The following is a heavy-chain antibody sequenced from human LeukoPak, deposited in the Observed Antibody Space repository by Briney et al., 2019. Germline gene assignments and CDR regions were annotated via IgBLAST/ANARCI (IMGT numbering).Heavy chain of an antibody. CDR1: GGSISSSNW. CDR3: ARQYYYDSSGYYGTSDY. J-gene: IGHJ4*02. CDR2: IYHSGST. Sequence: PSETLSLTCAVSGGSISSSNWWSWVRQPPGKGLEWIGEIYHSGSTNYNPSLKSRVTISVDKSKNQFSLKLSSVTAADTAVYYCARQYYYDSSGYYGTSDYWGQGTLVTVSS. D-gene: IGHD3-22*01. V-gene: IGHV4-4*02.